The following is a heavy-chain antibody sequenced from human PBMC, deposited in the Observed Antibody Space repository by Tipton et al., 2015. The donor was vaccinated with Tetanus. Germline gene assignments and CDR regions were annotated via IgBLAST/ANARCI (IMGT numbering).Heavy chain of an antibody. CDR2: ISSSGATI. CDR3: ARLGRNSLGAFDV. CDR1: GFTLSDYY. Sequence: SLRLSCAASGFTLSDYYMSWIRQAPGKGLEWLSYISSSGATINYADSVKGRFTLSRDTAKNSLYLLMDSLRADDTAVHYCARLGRNSLGAFDVWGQGTLVSVSS. V-gene: IGHV3-11*01. D-gene: IGHD7-27*01. J-gene: IGHJ3*01.